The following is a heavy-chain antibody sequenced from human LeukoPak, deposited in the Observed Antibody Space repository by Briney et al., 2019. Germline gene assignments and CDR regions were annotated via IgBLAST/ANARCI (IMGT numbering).Heavy chain of an antibody. V-gene: IGHV1-18*01. CDR3: ARAQSGGSYYYYYYYMDV. CDR2: ISAYNGNT. Sequence: GASVKVSCKVSGYTFTSYGIIWVRHAPGQGLEWMGWISAYNGNTNYAQKLQGRVTMTADTSTSTAYMELRSLRSDDTAVYYCARAQSGGSYYYYYYYMDVWGKGTRVTVSS. D-gene: IGHD1-26*01. J-gene: IGHJ6*03. CDR1: GYTFTSYG.